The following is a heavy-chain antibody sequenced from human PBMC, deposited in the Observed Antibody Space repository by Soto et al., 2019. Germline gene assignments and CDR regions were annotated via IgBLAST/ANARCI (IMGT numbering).Heavy chain of an antibody. CDR1: GLAFSTYS. D-gene: IGHD2-2*02. CDR3: ARARCTSTSCYRGMDV. J-gene: IGHJ6*02. V-gene: IGHV3-48*02. CDR2: ISSTSTTI. Sequence: GGSLRLSCAASGLAFSTYSVNWVRQAPGKGLEWVSHISSTSTTINYADSVRGRFTISRDNAKNSLYLQMNSLRDEDTAVYYCARARCTSTSCYRGMDVWGQGTTVTVSS.